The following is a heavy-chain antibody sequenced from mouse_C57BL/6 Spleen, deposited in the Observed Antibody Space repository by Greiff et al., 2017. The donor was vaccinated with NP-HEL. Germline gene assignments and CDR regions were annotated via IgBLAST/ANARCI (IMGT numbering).Heavy chain of an antibody. V-gene: IGHV1-18*01. CDR1: GYTFTDYN. CDR2: INPNNGGT. D-gene: IGHD2-4*01. CDR3: ATIYYDYDGFAY. J-gene: IGHJ3*01. Sequence: VQLQQSGPELVKPGASVKIPCKASGYTFTDYNMDWVKQSHGKSLEWIGDINPNNGGTIYNQKFKGKATLTVDKSSSTAYMELRSLTSEDTAVYYCATIYYDYDGFAYWGQGTLVTVSA.